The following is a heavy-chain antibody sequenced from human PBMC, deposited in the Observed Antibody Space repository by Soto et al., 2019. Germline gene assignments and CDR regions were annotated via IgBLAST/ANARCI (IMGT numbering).Heavy chain of an antibody. Sequence: QVQLVQSGAEVKKPGSSVKVSCKASGGTFSSYSINWVRQAPGQGLEWMGEIIPIFGTANYAQKFQGRVTITADASTSTAYMELRSLRSEDTAVYYCARDGGRHSGGIDYWGQGTLVTVSS. J-gene: IGHJ4*02. CDR1: GGTFSSYS. CDR3: ARDGGRHSGGIDY. CDR2: IIPIFGTA. V-gene: IGHV1-69*01. D-gene: IGHD1-26*01.